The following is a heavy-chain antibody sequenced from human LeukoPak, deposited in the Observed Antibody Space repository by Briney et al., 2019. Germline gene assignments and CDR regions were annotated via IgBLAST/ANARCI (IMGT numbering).Heavy chain of an antibody. J-gene: IGHJ1*01. Sequence: GGSLRLSCAASGFNFSAYAMHWVRQAPGKGLEWVAVISYDGSNKYYADSVKGRFTISRDNSKNTLYMQMNSLRAEDTAVYYCAKDFAKYCSGGCDFQHWGQGTLVTVS. CDR2: ISYDGSNK. D-gene: IGHD2-15*01. CDR1: GFNFSAYA. V-gene: IGHV3-30*04. CDR3: AKDFAKYCSGGCDFQH.